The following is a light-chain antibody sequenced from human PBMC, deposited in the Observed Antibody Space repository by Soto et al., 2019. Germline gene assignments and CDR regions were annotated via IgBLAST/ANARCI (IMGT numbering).Light chain of an antibody. J-gene: IGLJ3*02. CDR1: SSDVGGYDS. CDR3: NSYTSSGTRV. Sequence: QSALTQPASVSGSPGQSITISCTGTSSDVGGYDSVSWYQQHPGKAPKLMIREVSNRPSGVSDRFSGSKSGNTAPLTISGLQAEDEAHYYRNSYTSSGTRVFGGGTKLTVL. V-gene: IGLV2-14*01. CDR2: EVS.